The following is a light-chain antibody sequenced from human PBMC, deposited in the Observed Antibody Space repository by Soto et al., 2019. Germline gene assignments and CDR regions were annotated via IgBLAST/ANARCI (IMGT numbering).Light chain of an antibody. CDR3: PQDNDDPQYT. CDR1: QSISSW. J-gene: IGKJ2*01. CDR2: KAS. V-gene: IGKV1-5*03. Sequence: DIQMTHSPSTLSASVGDRVTITCRASQSISSWLAWYQQKPGKAPKLLIYKASTLESGIPTRFSGSGSGAAFTLTISRLQPDDFATYFCPQDNDDPQYTFEQGTKVEIK.